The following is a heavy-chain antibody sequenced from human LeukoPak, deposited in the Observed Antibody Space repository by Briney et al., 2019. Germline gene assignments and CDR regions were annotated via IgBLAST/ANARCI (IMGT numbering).Heavy chain of an antibody. CDR3: TRERSTPGINWFDP. V-gene: IGHV4-34*01. CDR2: INHSGST. Sequence: SEALSLTCAVYGESFSAYSWNWIRQSPGKGLEWIGEINHSGSTNYNPSLKSRVTISVDTSKNQTSKRQFSLKLNSVTAADTAVYYCTRERSTPGINWFDPWGQGTLVTVSS. CDR1: GESFSAYS. J-gene: IGHJ5*02. D-gene: IGHD2-2*01.